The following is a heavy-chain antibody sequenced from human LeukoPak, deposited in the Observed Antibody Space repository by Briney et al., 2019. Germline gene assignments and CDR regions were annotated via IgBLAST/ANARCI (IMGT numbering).Heavy chain of an antibody. D-gene: IGHD4-23*01. CDR1: GFKFKTYG. Sequence: GGSLRLSCAASGFKFKTYGMHWVRQAPGEGLEWVAVIYYDGNQKYYGDSVKGRFTVSRDVSENILYLQMSSLRADDTAVYYGARGGVATAWGAFDVWGQGTMVTVSS. V-gene: IGHV3-33*01. J-gene: IGHJ3*01. CDR2: IYYDGNQK. CDR3: ARGGVATAWGAFDV.